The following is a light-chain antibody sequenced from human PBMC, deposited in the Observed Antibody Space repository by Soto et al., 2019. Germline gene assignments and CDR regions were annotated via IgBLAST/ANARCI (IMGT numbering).Light chain of an antibody. CDR1: QSLLHSNGYNY. CDR2: WGS. V-gene: IGKV2-28*01. J-gene: IGKJ1*01. CDR3: MQALQTPPT. Sequence: DLVMTQSPLSLPVTPGEPASISCRSSQSLLHSNGYNYLDWYLQKPGQSPQLLIYWGSNRASGVPDRFSGSGSGTDFTLKISRVEAEDVGVYYCMQALQTPPTFGQGTKVEI.